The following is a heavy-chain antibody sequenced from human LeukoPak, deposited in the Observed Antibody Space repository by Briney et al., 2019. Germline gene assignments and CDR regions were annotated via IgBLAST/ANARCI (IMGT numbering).Heavy chain of an antibody. Sequence: PSETLSLTCAVSGGSISSSNWWSWVRQPPGKGLEWIGEIYHSGSTNYNPSLKSRVTISVDKSKNQFSLKLSSVTAADTAVYYCARGSGCSGGSCYLYYYYYMDVWGKGTTVTVSS. J-gene: IGHJ6*03. CDR3: ARGSGCSGGSCYLYYYYYMDV. CDR2: IYHSGST. D-gene: IGHD2-15*01. CDR1: GGSISSSNW. V-gene: IGHV4-4*02.